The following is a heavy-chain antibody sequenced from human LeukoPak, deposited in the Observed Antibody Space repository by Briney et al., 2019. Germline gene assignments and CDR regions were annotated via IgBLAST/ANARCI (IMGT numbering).Heavy chain of an antibody. Sequence: GGSLRLSCAASGFTFSSYAMHWVRQAPGKGLEWVAVISYDGSNKYYADSVKGRFTISRDNAKNSLYLQMNSLRAEDTALYYCAKGRDYYDSSGYGYWGQGTLVTVSS. D-gene: IGHD3-22*01. V-gene: IGHV3-30-3*01. CDR3: AKGRDYYDSSGYGY. CDR1: GFTFSSYA. CDR2: ISYDGSNK. J-gene: IGHJ4*02.